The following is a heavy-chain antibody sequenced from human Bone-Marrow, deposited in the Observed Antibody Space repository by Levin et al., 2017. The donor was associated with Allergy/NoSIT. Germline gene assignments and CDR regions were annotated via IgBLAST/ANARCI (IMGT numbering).Heavy chain of an antibody. Sequence: SPTLSLTCTVSGGSISSSSYYWGWIRQPPGKGLEWIGSIYYSGSTYYNPSLKSRVTISVDTSKNQFSLKLSSVTAADTAVYYCASVGFVGPYNWFDPWGQGTLVTVSS. J-gene: IGHJ5*02. CDR3: ASVGFVGPYNWFDP. CDR1: GGSISSSSYY. D-gene: IGHD1-26*01. CDR2: IYYSGST. V-gene: IGHV4-39*01.